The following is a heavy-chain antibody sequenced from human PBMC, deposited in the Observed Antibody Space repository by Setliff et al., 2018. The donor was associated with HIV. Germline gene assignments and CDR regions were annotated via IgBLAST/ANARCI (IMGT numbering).Heavy chain of an antibody. J-gene: IGHJ6*03. Sequence: PGGSLRLSCAASGFTFSSYWMHWVRQAPGKGLVWVSRINSDGSYTSYADSVKGRFTISRDNAKNTLYLQMNSLRAEDTAVYYCARGTSGTYYYLYYYYMDVWGKGTTVTVSS. CDR3: ARGTSGTYYYLYYYYMDV. D-gene: IGHD1-1*01. CDR1: GFTFSSYW. V-gene: IGHV3-74*01. CDR2: INSDGSYT.